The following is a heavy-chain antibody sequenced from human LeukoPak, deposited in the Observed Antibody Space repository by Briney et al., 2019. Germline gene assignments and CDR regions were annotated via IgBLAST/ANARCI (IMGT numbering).Heavy chain of an antibody. CDR3: TTDRYCSGGSCYYYYGMDV. CDR2: LKSKPDGGTT. J-gene: IGHJ6*02. D-gene: IGHD2-15*01. Sequence: GGSLRLSCEASGFTLSNAWMSWVRQAPGKGLEWVGRLKSKPDGGTTDYAAPVKGRFTISRDDSKNTLYLQMNSLKTEDTAVYYCTTDRYCSGGSCYYYYGMDVWGQGTTVTVSS. V-gene: IGHV3-15*01. CDR1: GFTLSNAW.